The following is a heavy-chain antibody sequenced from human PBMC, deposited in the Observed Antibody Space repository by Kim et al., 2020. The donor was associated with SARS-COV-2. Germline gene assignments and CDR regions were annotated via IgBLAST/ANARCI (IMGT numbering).Heavy chain of an antibody. D-gene: IGHD3-10*01. V-gene: IGHV1-46*01. CDR3: ARVGLGGSGSYMGWFDP. CDR1: GYTFTSYY. Sequence: ASVKVSCKASGYTFTSYYMHWVRQAPGQGLEWMGIINPSGGSTSYAQKFQGRVTMTRDTSTSTVYMELSSLRSEDTAVYYCARVGLGGSGSYMGWFDPWGQGTLVTVSS. J-gene: IGHJ5*02. CDR2: INPSGGST.